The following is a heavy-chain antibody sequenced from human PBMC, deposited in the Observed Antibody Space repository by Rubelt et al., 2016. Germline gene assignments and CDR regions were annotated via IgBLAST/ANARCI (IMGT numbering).Heavy chain of an antibody. V-gene: IGHV1-3*01. J-gene: IGHJ3*02. D-gene: IGHD2-15*01. CDR1: GYTFTSYA. Sequence: QVQLVQSGAEVKKPGASVKVSCKASGYTFTSYAMHWVRQAPGQRLEWMGWINAGNGNTKYSQKFQGRVTITRDTSASTAYMELSSLRSEDTAVYYCARGGRVVVVAPDAFDIWGQGTMVTVSS. CDR3: ARGGRVVVVAPDAFDI. CDR2: INAGNGNT.